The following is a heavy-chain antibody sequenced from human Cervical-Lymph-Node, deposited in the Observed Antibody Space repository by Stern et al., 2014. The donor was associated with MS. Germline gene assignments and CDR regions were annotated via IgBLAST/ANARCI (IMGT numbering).Heavy chain of an antibody. CDR3: ARGLYGDSGAPAAD. J-gene: IGHJ4*02. Sequence: VQLEESGAEVKKPGSSVKVSCKASGGTFSSYAISWVRQAPGHGLEWMGGIIPIFGTANYAQKFQGRVTITADESTSTAYMELSSLRSEDTAVYYCARGLYGDSGAPAADWGQGTLVTVSS. CDR2: IIPIFGTA. D-gene: IGHD4-17*01. V-gene: IGHV1-69*01. CDR1: GGTFSSYA.